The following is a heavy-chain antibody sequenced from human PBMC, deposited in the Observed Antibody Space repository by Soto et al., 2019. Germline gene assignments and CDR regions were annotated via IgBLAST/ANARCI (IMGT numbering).Heavy chain of an antibody. J-gene: IGHJ3*02. CDR2: IYYRGNT. Sequence: SETLSLTCSVSDDSINSDKYYWGWIRQPPGKGLEWIGSIYYRGNTYYNPSLQTRVTISVDTSKNRFSLKLSSVTAADTAVYYCARFMPRGYSYVRPRDAFDIWGQGPMVTVSS. V-gene: IGHV4-39*01. D-gene: IGHD5-18*01. CDR1: DDSINSDKYY. CDR3: ARFMPRGYSYVRPRDAFDI.